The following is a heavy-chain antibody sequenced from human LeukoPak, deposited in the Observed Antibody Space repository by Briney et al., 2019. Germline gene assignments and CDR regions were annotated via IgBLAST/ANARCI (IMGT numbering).Heavy chain of an antibody. Sequence: ASVKVSCKASGYTFTGYYIHWVRPAPGQGLEWMGWIHPISGDTTYAQRFQGRITVTRDASISTAYLDLRSLRSDDTAIYYCATYGPGYNWLYAWGQGTLVTVSS. CDR1: GYTFTGYY. D-gene: IGHD3-10*01. J-gene: IGHJ5*02. CDR2: IHPISGDT. CDR3: ATYGPGYNWLYA. V-gene: IGHV1-2*02.